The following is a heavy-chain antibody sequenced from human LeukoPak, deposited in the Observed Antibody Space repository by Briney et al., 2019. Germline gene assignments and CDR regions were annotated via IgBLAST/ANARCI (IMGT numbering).Heavy chain of an antibody. CDR1: GFSFSSYC. J-gene: IGHJ4*02. D-gene: IGHD3-16*02. V-gene: IGHV3-30*18. Sequence: PGGSLRLSCAASGFSFSSYCLHWVRQAPGKGLEWVAVISFDERNKYYADSVKGRFTISRDNSKNTLFLQMNSLRAEDTAVYYCAKDRQRYVWGSYRYIDYWGQGTLVTVSS. CDR2: ISFDERNK. CDR3: AKDRQRYVWGSYRYIDY.